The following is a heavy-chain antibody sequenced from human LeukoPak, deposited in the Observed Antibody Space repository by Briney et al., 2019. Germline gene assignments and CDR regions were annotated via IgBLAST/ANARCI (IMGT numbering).Heavy chain of an antibody. Sequence: PSETLSLTCTVSGGSITTSIQYWVWIRQPPGKGLEWIGSIYYDGSTYYHPSLKSRFTISVETSKNQFSLKMTSVTATDTAVYYSARLPVAGPLSEGFDIWGQGTLVTVSS. J-gene: IGHJ3*02. V-gene: IGHV4-39*01. CDR3: ARLPVAGPLSEGFDI. CDR2: IYYDGST. D-gene: IGHD6-19*01. CDR1: GGSITTSIQY.